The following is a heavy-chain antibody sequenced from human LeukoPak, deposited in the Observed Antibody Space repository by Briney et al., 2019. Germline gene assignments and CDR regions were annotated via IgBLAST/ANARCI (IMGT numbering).Heavy chain of an antibody. J-gene: IGHJ3*02. Sequence: GGSLRLSCAASGFTLSSYGMHWVRQGPGKGLEWEAFISYDGRNKYYGDSVKGRFTISRDNFKNTLYLQMNNLTLEDTAVYYCARDRSGWYKDAFDIWGQGTMVTVSS. CDR1: GFTLSSYG. CDR2: ISYDGRNK. V-gene: IGHV3-30*03. D-gene: IGHD6-19*01. CDR3: ARDRSGWYKDAFDI.